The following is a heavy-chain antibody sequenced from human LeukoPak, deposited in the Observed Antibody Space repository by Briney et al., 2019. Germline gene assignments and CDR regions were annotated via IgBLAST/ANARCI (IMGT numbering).Heavy chain of an antibody. CDR3: ARHIDYYDSSGYRPHYYYYMDV. CDR1: GYTFTGYY. CDR2: IKPNSGGT. V-gene: IGHV1-2*02. D-gene: IGHD3-22*01. J-gene: IGHJ6*03. Sequence: ASVKVSCKASGYTFTGYYMHWVRQAPGQGLEWMGWIKPNSGGTNYAQKFQGRVTMTRDTSISTAYMELSRLRSDDTAVYYCARHIDYYDSSGYRPHYYYYMDVWGKGTTVTVSS.